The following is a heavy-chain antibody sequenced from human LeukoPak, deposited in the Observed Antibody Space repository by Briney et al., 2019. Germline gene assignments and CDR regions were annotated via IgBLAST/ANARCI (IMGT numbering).Heavy chain of an antibody. J-gene: IGHJ4*01. CDR2: ISYDGSNE. V-gene: IGHV3-30*04. Sequence: QPGGSLRLSCAASGFTFSSYAIHWVRQAPGQGLEWVAVISYDGSNEYYADSVKGRFIISRDDSWNTLYLQMNSLRGEDTALYYCARDGNGFNSGWSAFFDYWGQGTLVTVSS. CDR1: GFTFSSYA. D-gene: IGHD6-19*01. CDR3: ARDGNGFNSGWSAFFDY.